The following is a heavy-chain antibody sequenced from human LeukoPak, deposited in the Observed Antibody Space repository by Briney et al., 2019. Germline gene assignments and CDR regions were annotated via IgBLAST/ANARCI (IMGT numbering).Heavy chain of an antibody. CDR3: AKAHRLSSGYYLD. CDR1: GFTFSSYA. V-gene: IGHV3-23*01. J-gene: IGHJ4*02. CDR2: ISGSGGST. Sequence: GGSLRLSCAASGFTFSSYAMSWVRQAPGKGLEWVSAISGSGGSTYYADSVKGRFTISRDNSKNTLYLQMNSLRAEDTDVYYCAKAHRLSSGYYLDWGQGTLVTVSS. D-gene: IGHD3-22*01.